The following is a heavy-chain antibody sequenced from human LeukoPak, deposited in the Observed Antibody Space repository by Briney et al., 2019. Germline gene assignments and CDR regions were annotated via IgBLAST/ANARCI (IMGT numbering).Heavy chain of an antibody. CDR2: ISSSSSYI. CDR3: ARGYSSGWTGYMDV. J-gene: IGHJ6*03. V-gene: IGHV3-21*01. Sequence: GGSLRLSCAASGFTFSSYSMNWVRQAPGKGLEWVSSISSSSSYIYYADSVKGRFTISRDNAKNSLYLQMNSLRAEDTAVYYCARGYSSGWTGYMDVWGKGTTVTISS. CDR1: GFTFSSYS. D-gene: IGHD6-19*01.